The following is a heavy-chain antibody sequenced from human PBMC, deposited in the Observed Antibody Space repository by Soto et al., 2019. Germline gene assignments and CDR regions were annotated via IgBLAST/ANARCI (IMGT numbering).Heavy chain of an antibody. V-gene: IGHV1-69*01. CDR2: IIALFGTP. D-gene: IGHD3-10*01. Sequence: QVQLVRSGAEVKKPGSSVKVYCKASGGIFSTYAISWFRKATGQGLEWMGGIIALFGTPNYAQRFQGRVTITADESTSTAYMELSRLRSEDTAVYYCARDRDDYGSGNYYNRIDFWGQGTLVTVSS. CDR1: GGIFSTYA. CDR3: ARDRDDYGSGNYYNRIDF. J-gene: IGHJ4*02.